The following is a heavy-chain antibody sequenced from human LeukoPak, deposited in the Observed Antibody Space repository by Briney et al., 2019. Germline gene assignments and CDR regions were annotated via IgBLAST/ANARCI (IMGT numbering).Heavy chain of an antibody. Sequence: SETLSLTCAVYGGSFSGYYWSWIRQPPGKGLEWIGEINHSGSTNYNPSLKSRVTISVDTSKNQFSLKLSSVTAADTAVYYYARGCSSTSCYAQGDYWGQGTLVTVSS. D-gene: IGHD2-2*01. J-gene: IGHJ4*02. CDR3: ARGCSSTSCYAQGDY. CDR2: INHSGST. CDR1: GGSFSGYY. V-gene: IGHV4-34*01.